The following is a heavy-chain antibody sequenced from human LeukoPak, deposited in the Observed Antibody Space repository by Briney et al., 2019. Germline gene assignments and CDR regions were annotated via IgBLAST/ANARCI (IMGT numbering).Heavy chain of an antibody. CDR3: ATSSGRYVGLYDY. Sequence: PSETLSLTCTVSGGSISSYYWSWIRQPPGKGLEWIGESNESGSTNYNPSLKSRVTISVDTSKDQFSLRLTSVTAADTAVYYCATSSGRYVGLYDYWGQGTLVTVSS. CDR2: SNESGST. V-gene: IGHV4-34*01. D-gene: IGHD3-16*01. J-gene: IGHJ4*02. CDR1: GGSISSYY.